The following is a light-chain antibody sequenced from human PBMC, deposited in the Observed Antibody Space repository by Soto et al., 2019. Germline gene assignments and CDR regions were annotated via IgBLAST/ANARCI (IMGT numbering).Light chain of an antibody. CDR1: QYISIH. J-gene: IGKJ2*01. CDR2: SAS. V-gene: IGKV1-9*01. Sequence: DVQLTQSPTFLSASVGDRVTITCRASQYISIHLAWYQQIPVKDPKLLIYSASTLQSVVPSRFSVSGSGTDFTLAIRSLQPEDFATYYFPQVNGYPHTFGQGTKLELK. CDR3: PQVNGYPHT.